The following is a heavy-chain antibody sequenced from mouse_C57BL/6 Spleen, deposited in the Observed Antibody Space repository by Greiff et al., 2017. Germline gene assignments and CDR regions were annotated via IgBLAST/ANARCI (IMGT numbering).Heavy chain of an antibody. D-gene: IGHD3-1*01. CDR3: ARWGLPLDY. V-gene: IGHV1-61*01. CDR2: IYPSDSET. J-gene: IGHJ2*01. CDR1: GYTFTSYW. Sequence: VQLQQPGAELVRPGSSVKLSCKASGYTFTSYWMDWVKQRPGQGLAWIGNIYPSDSETHYNQKFKDKATLTVDKSSSTAYMQLSSLTSEDSAVYYCARWGLPLDYWGQGTTLTVSS.